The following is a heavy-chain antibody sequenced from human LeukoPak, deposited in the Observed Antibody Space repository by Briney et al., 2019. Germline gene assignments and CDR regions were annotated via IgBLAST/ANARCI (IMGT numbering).Heavy chain of an antibody. CDR1: GFTVSSYG. D-gene: IGHD6-13*01. Sequence: KAGGSLRLSCAASGFTVSSYGMTWVRQAPGKGPEWVSAFSATDGSAQYAESVKGRFTISRDNSKSSLYLQMNSLRDEDTAVYYCAKARIAAAGTGAFDVWGQGTMVTVSS. J-gene: IGHJ3*01. CDR3: AKARIAAAGTGAFDV. CDR2: FSATDGSA. V-gene: IGHV3-23*01.